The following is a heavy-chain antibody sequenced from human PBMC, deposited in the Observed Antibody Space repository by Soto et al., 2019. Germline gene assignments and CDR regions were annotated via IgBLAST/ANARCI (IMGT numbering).Heavy chain of an antibody. CDR2: IYYSGST. Sequence: SETLSLTCTVSGGSISSYYWSWIRQPPGKGLEWIGYIYYSGSTNYNPSLKSRVTISVDTSKNQFSLKLSSVTAADTAVYYCARMGEVGVPFDYWGQGTLVTVSS. CDR1: GGSISSYY. CDR3: ARMGEVGVPFDY. J-gene: IGHJ4*02. D-gene: IGHD3-3*01. V-gene: IGHV4-59*01.